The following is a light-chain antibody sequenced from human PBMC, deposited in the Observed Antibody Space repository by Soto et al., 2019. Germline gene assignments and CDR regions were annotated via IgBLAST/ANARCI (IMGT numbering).Light chain of an antibody. Sequence: QSALTQPPSASGSPGQSVTISCTGTSSDVGAYNYVSWYQQHPGKAPKLMIHEVSKRPSGVPDRFSASKSGNTASLTVSGLQPEDEADYYCSSHGGSNNFYVFGTGTKVTVL. J-gene: IGLJ1*01. CDR1: SSDVGAYNY. CDR2: EVS. CDR3: SSHGGSNNFYV. V-gene: IGLV2-8*01.